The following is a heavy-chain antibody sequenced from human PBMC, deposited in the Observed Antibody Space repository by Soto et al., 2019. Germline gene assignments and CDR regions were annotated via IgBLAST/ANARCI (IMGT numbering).Heavy chain of an antibody. CDR1: GGSISSHY. D-gene: IGHD6-13*01. CDR3: ARPRGIAPAVWYFDL. J-gene: IGHJ2*01. CDR2: IYYSGIT. V-gene: IGHV4-59*08. Sequence: QVQLQESGPGLVKPSETLSLTCTVSGGSISSHYWSWIRQPPGRGLEWIGFIYYSGITDSNPSLTSRGTMSLDTSKNQLSRRLSSVTAADTAVYYCARPRGIAPAVWYFDLWGRGTLVTVSS.